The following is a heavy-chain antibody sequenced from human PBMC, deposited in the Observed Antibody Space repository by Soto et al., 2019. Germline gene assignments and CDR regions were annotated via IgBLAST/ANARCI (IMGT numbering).Heavy chain of an antibody. Sequence: PWWSXRVSCSASVFPCVAYGIHLFGHAPGEGLQWVAAILYDGGNKYYADSVKGRFTISRDNSKNTLDLQMNSLRAEETAVYYCTKAKGYNSGWYKLTPVDFDIWGQGPMV. J-gene: IGHJ3*02. CDR1: VFPCVAYG. V-gene: IGHV3-30*18. CDR3: TKAKGYNSGWYKLTPVDFDI. D-gene: IGHD6-19*01. CDR2: ILYDGGNK.